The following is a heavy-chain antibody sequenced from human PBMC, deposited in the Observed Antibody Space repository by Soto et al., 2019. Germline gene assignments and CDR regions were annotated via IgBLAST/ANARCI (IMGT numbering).Heavy chain of an antibody. D-gene: IGHD2-2*01. CDR2: ISGSGGST. V-gene: IGHV3-23*01. Sequence: GGSLRLSCAASGFTFSSYAMSWVRQAPGKGLEWVSAISGSGGSTYYADSVKGRFTISRDNSKNTLYLQMNSLRAEDTAVYYCAKDSVPAAMIAEYFQHWGQGNLVTVSS. CDR1: GFTFSSYA. J-gene: IGHJ1*01. CDR3: AKDSVPAAMIAEYFQH.